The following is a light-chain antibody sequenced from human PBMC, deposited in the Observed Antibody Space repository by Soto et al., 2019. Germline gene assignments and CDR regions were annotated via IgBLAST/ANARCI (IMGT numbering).Light chain of an antibody. CDR1: SSDIGGYDF. CDR2: DVN. Sequence: QSALTPPASVSGSPGQSITLSCTGTSSDIGGYDFVSWYQRYPGKAPKLIIYDVNNRPSGVSNRFSGSKSGNTASLTISGLQAEDEADYYCTSYASSSTNVVFGGGTKLTGL. J-gene: IGLJ2*01. CDR3: TSYASSSTNVV. V-gene: IGLV2-14*01.